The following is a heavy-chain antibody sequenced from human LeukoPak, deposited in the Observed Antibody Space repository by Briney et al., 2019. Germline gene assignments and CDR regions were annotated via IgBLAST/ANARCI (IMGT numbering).Heavy chain of an antibody. CDR3: ARDPDYGDPDY. Sequence: GGSLRLSCAASGFTFSSYEMNWVRQAPGKGLEWVSYISSSGSTIYYADSVKGRFTISRDNAKNSLYLQMNSLRAEDTAVYYCARDPDYGDPDYRGQGTLVTVSS. CDR1: GFTFSSYE. J-gene: IGHJ4*02. D-gene: IGHD4-17*01. CDR2: ISSSGSTI. V-gene: IGHV3-48*03.